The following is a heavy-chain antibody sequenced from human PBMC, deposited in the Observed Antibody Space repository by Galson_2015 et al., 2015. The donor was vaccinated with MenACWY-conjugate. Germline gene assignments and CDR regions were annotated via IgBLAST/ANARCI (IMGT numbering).Heavy chain of an antibody. D-gene: IGHD3-22*01. V-gene: IGHV3-7*03. Sequence: SLRLSCATSGFSFSSYWMTWVRQAPGKGLEWVANIKGDGSVKYYVDSVKGRFTISRDYAQNSLYLQMDSLRGEDTAVYYCARDRTYHDGNAYYDVFDVWGQVTMVTVSS. J-gene: IGHJ3*01. CDR1: GFSFSSYW. CDR2: IKGDGSVK. CDR3: ARDRTYHDGNAYYDVFDV.